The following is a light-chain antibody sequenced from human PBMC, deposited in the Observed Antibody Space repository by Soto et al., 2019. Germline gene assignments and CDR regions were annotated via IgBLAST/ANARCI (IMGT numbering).Light chain of an antibody. Sequence: QSALTQPASVSGSPGQSITISCTGTSSDVGSYNLVSWYQQHPGKAPKLMIYEGSKRPSGVSNRFSGSKSGNTASLTISGLWAEAEADYYGGPSAGGILLYGTGNKVT. V-gene: IGLV2-23*01. CDR2: EGS. CDR3: GPSAGGILL. CDR1: SSDVGSYNL. J-gene: IGLJ1*01.